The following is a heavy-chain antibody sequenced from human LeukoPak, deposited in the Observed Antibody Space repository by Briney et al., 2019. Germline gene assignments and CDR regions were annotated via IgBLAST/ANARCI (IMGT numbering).Heavy chain of an antibody. Sequence: PSETLSLTCTVSGVSIRSHYWIWIRQPPGKGLEWIGHISYSGSTNYNPSLKSRVTISVDTSENQFSLRLSSVTAADTAVYYCARDGEGDEGWDYWGQGTPVTVSS. V-gene: IGHV4-59*11. D-gene: IGHD7-27*01. CDR2: ISYSGST. CDR1: GVSIRSHY. CDR3: ARDGEGDEGWDY. J-gene: IGHJ4*02.